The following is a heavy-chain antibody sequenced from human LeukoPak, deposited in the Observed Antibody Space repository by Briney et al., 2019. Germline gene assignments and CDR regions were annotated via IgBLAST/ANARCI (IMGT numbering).Heavy chain of an antibody. V-gene: IGHV1-2*02. CDR2: INPNSGGT. D-gene: IGHD3-10*01. CDR1: GYTFTGYY. J-gene: IGHJ4*02. CDR3: ARDRSGSGVHYFDY. Sequence: ASVKVSCKASGYTFTGYYMHWLRQAPGQGLEWMGWINPNSGGTNYSQTFQDRVTMTRDTSISTAYMELTRLRSANTAVYCCARDRSGSGVHYFDYWGQGTLVTVSS.